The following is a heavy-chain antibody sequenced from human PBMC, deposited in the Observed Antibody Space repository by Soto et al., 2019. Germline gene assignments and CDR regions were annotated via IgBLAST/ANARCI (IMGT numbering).Heavy chain of an antibody. CDR2: ISYDGDNK. CDR1: GFTFSSYA. V-gene: IGHV3-30-3*01. Sequence: QVQLVESGGGVVQPGRSLRLSCAASGFTFSSYAMNGVRQAPGKGLEWVAVISYDGDNKYYADSAKGRFTISRDNSKNTLFLQMNSLRAEDTAVYHCARDGGSYWGQGTMVTVSS. D-gene: IGHD3-10*01. CDR3: ARDGGSY. J-gene: IGHJ3*01.